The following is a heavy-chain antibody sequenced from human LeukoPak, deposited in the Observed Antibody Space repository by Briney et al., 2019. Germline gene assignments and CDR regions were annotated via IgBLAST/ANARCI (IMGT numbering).Heavy chain of an antibody. CDR3: ATRTFRGDFDI. CDR1: GGSISSTSYY. J-gene: IGHJ3*02. CDR2: FYSSGST. D-gene: IGHD1-1*01. V-gene: IGHV4-39*01. Sequence: TLSLTCTVSGGSISSTSYYWGWIRQPPGKGLECIGYFYSSGSTYYSPSLKSRVTISVDTSKNQFSLKLSSVTAADTAVYYCATRTFRGDFDIWGQGTMVTVCS.